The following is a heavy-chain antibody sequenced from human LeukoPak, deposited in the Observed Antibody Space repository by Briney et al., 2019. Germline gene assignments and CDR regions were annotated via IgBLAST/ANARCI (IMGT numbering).Heavy chain of an antibody. CDR3: ARDLLPMGY. CDR1: GFTFSSYE. V-gene: IGHV3-20*04. CDR2: INWNGGST. Sequence: AGGSLRLSCAASGFTFSSYEMNWVRQAPGKGLEWVSGINWNGGSTGYADSVKGRFTISRDNAKNSLYLQMNSLRAEDTALYYCARDLLPMGYWGQGTLVTVSS. J-gene: IGHJ4*02. D-gene: IGHD3-22*01.